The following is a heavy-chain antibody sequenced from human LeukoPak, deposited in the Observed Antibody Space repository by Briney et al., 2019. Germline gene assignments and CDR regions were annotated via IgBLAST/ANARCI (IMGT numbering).Heavy chain of an antibody. CDR3: AKAHSGSWNEFDY. D-gene: IGHD1-26*01. CDR2: ISGSGGSI. V-gene: IGHV3-23*01. J-gene: IGHJ4*02. CDR1: GFPFSTYA. Sequence: GGSLRLSCAASGFPFSTYAMNWVRQAPGKGLEWVSGISGSGGSIYYADSVKGRFTISRDNSKNTLYLQMNNLRAEDTAVYYCAKAHSGSWNEFDYWGQGTLVTVSS.